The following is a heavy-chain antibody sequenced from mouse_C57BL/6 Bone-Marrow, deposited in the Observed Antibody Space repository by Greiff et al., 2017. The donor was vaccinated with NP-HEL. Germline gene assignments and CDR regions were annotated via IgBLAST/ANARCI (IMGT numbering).Heavy chain of an antibody. J-gene: IGHJ1*03. CDR2: INPSSGYT. CDR3: ARSITTVVAHWYFDV. D-gene: IGHD1-1*01. CDR1: GYTFTSYW. V-gene: IGHV1-7*01. Sequence: QVQLQQSGAELAKPGASVKLSCKASGYTFTSYWMHWVKQRPGPGLEWIGYINPSSGYTKYNQKFKDKATLTADKSSSTAYMQLSSLTYEDSAVYYCARSITTVVAHWYFDVWGTGTTVTVSS.